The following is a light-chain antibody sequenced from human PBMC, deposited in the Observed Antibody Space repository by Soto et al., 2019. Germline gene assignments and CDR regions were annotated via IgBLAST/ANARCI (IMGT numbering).Light chain of an antibody. CDR2: DAS. J-gene: IGKJ2*01. Sequence: EIVMTQSPLTLSATHGERAIFSCRASQSVGSNIAWDQQQPGQSPRLVCYDASTRATGIPARFSGSGSGTEFTLTINALQPEDFAVYYCQQYYQWPSYTFGQGTKVDIK. CDR1: QSVGSN. V-gene: IGKV3-15*01. CDR3: QQYYQWPSYT.